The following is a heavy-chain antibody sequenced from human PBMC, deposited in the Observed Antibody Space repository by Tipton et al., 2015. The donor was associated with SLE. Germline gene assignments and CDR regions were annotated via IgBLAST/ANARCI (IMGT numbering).Heavy chain of an antibody. Sequence: TLSLTCTVSGGSISRSNYYLGWIRPPPGNGLEWIGSIFYRGITYYNPSLKSRVTISVDTSKNQFSLKLSSVTAADTAVYTCARHTRTGYSSSLWFDPWGQGTLVTVSS. D-gene: IGHD6-13*01. V-gene: IGHV4-39*01. J-gene: IGHJ5*02. CDR1: GGSISRSNYY. CDR3: ARHTRTGYSSSLWFDP. CDR2: IFYRGIT.